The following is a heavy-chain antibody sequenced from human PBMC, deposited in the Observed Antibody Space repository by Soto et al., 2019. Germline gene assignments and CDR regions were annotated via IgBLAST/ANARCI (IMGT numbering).Heavy chain of an antibody. CDR1: GYTLTELS. D-gene: IGHD3-9*01. J-gene: IGHJ4*02. Sequence: GASVKVSCKVSGYTLTELSMHWVRQAPGKGLEWMGGFDPEDGETIYAQKFQGRVTMTEDTSTDTAYMELSSLRSEDTAVYYCATKAPSLRYFDWLPSYYFDYWGQGTLVTVSS. CDR2: FDPEDGET. V-gene: IGHV1-24*01. CDR3: ATKAPSLRYFDWLPSYYFDY.